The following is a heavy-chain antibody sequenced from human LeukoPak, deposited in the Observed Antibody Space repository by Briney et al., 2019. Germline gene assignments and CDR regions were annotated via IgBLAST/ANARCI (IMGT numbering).Heavy chain of an antibody. V-gene: IGHV5-51*01. D-gene: IGHD3-10*01. Sequence: GESLKISCKGSGYRFPKSWIGWVRQMPGKGLEWMGIIYPDDSRTTYSPSFQGQISISDDTSITTAYLQWSNLKASDTAIYYCARHPRNYYGSGSFFPDAYDIWGQGTMVTVSS. CDR3: ARHPRNYYGSGSFFPDAYDI. J-gene: IGHJ3*02. CDR2: IYPDDSRT. CDR1: GYRFPKSW.